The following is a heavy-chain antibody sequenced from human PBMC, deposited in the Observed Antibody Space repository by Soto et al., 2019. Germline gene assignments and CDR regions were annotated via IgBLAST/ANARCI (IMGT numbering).Heavy chain of an antibody. CDR3: ATDDGRGHRY. CDR2: INTVATII. CDR1: GIPFNNYW. V-gene: IGHV3-74*01. D-gene: IGHD3-16*01. J-gene: IGHJ4*01. Sequence: EGTLRLSCAVSGIPFNNYWMHWIRQAPGKGLVWVSHINTVATIINYGDSVKGRFTISRDNAENTLYLQMNSLGVEDTATYYCATDDGRGHRYWGHGTVVAVS.